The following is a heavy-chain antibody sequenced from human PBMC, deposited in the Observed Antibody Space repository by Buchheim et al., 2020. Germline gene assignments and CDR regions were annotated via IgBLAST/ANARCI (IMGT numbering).Heavy chain of an antibody. Sequence: QVQLVQSGAEVKKPGASVKVSCKASGYTFTNYYMHWVRQAPGQGLEWMGWISAYNGNTNYAQKLQGRVTMTTDTSTSTAYMELKSLRSDDTAVYYCAREGCSGGSCYSYYYYGMDVWGQGTT. D-gene: IGHD2-15*01. V-gene: IGHV1-18*04. CDR1: GYTFTNYY. CDR2: ISAYNGNT. CDR3: AREGCSGGSCYSYYYYGMDV. J-gene: IGHJ6*02.